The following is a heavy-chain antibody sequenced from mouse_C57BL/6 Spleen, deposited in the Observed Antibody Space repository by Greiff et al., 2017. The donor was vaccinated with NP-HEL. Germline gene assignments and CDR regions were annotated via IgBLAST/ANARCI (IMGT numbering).Heavy chain of an antibody. Sequence: EVQLVESGGGLVKPGGSLKLSCAASGFTFSSYAMSWVRQTPEKRLEWVATISDGGSYTYYPDNVKGRFTISRDNAKNNLYLQMSHLKSEDTAMYYCARDRAPDYWGQGTTLTVSS. J-gene: IGHJ2*01. CDR2: ISDGGSYT. CDR3: ARDRAPDY. CDR1: GFTFSSYA. V-gene: IGHV5-4*01.